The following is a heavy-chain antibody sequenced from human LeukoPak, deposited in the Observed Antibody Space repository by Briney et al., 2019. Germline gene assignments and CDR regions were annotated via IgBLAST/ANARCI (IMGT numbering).Heavy chain of an antibody. Sequence: GGSLRLSCAASGFTFSRYWMSWVRQAPGKGLEWVANIKQDGSEKYYVDSVKGRFTISRDNAKNSLYLQMNSLRAEDTAAYYCARGDSVEMATTIDYYDYWGQGTMVTVSS. J-gene: IGHJ4*01. CDR2: IKQDGSEK. CDR3: ARGDSVEMATTIDYYDY. CDR1: GFTFSRYW. V-gene: IGHV3-7*01. D-gene: IGHD5-24*01.